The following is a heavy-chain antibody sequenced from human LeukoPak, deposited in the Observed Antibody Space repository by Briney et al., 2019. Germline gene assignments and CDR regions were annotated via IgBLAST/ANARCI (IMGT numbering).Heavy chain of an antibody. CDR1: GGTFSSYA. J-gene: IGHJ6*02. CDR3: ARATIVVVPAAIHHYYYGMDV. Sequence: SVKVSCKASGGTFSSYAISWVRQAPGQGLEWMGGIIPIFGTANYAQKFQGRVTITADESTSTAYMELSSLRSEDTAVYYCARATIVVVPAAIHHYYYGMDVWGQGTTVTVSS. CDR2: IIPIFGTA. V-gene: IGHV1-69*13. D-gene: IGHD2-2*02.